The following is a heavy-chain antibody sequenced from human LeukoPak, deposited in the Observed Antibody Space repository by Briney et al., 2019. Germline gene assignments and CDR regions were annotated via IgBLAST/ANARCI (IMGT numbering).Heavy chain of an antibody. J-gene: IGHJ4*02. CDR3: ARLVGYSYVPRPGY. V-gene: IGHV1-2*02. CDR1: GYSFTGYY. D-gene: IGHD5-18*01. CDR2: INPNNGGT. Sequence: ASVKVSCKASGYSFTGYYMHWVRQAPGQGLEWMGWINPNNGGTNYAQKFQGRVTMTRDTSISTAYMELSRLTSDDTAVYYRARLVGYSYVPRPGYWGQGTLVTVSS.